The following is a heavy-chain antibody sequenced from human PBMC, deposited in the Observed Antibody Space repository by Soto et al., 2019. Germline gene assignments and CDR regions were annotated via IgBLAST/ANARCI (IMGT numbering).Heavy chain of an antibody. Sequence: PSETLSLTCTVSGGSIISYYWSWILQPPWKGLEWIGYIYYSGSTNYNPSLKSRVTISVDTSKNQFSLKLSSVTAADTAVYYCARDAEGGWMSDYWGQGTLVTVSS. V-gene: IGHV4-59*01. CDR2: IYYSGST. CDR3: ARDAEGGWMSDY. CDR1: GGSIISYY. J-gene: IGHJ4*02. D-gene: IGHD3-16*01.